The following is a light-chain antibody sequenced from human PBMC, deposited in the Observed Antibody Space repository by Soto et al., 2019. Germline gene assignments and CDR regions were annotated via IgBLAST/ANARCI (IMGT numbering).Light chain of an antibody. V-gene: IGLV2-14*01. Sequence: QSALTQPASVSGSPGQSITISRTGTSSDLGDYNYVSWYQHHPGEAPKLMIHEVSNRPSGVSDRFSGSKSGNTASLTISGLQTEDEADYYCSSYTSSSTVVFGGGTKLTVL. J-gene: IGLJ3*02. CDR2: EVS. CDR1: SSDLGDYNY. CDR3: SSYTSSSTVV.